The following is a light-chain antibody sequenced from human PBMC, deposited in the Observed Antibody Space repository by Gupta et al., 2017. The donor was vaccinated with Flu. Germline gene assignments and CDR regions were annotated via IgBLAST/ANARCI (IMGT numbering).Light chain of an antibody. CDR1: QSISRSY. CDR3: QQYDSSPFT. CDR2: GAS. V-gene: IGKV3-20*01. J-gene: IGKJ3*01. Sequence: GTLSLSPGERATLSCRASQSISRSYLAWYQRKPGQAPRLLIFGASSRATGIPDRFSGSGSGTDFTLTISRLEPEDFAVYYCQQYDSSPFTFGHGTKVDIK.